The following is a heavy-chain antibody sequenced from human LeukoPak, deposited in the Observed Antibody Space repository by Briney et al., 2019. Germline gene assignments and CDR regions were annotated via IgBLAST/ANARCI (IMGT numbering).Heavy chain of an antibody. CDR2: ISWNSGSI. J-gene: IGHJ6*02. V-gene: IGHV3-9*01. CDR1: GLTFDDYA. D-gene: IGHD6-13*01. Sequence: GRSLRLSCAASGLTFDDYAMPWVRQAPGKGLEWVSGISWNSGSIGYADSVKGRFTISRDNAKNSLYLQMNSLRAEDTALYYCAKATLISSSWYYGMDVWGQGTTVTVSS. CDR3: AKATLISSSWYYGMDV.